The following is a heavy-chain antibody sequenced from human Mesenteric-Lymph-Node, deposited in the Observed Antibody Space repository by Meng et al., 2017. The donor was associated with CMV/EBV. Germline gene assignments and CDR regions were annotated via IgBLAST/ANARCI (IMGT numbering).Heavy chain of an antibody. J-gene: IGHJ4*02. Sequence: FTFDGYGMSWGRQAPGKGLEWVSGINWNGGSTGYADSVKGRFTISRDNSKNTLYLQMNSLSAEDTAVYYCAKARIKYSVYDPRIDFDYWGQGTLVTVSS. V-gene: IGHV3-20*03. CDR3: AKARIKYSVYDPRIDFDY. CDR1: FTFDGYG. D-gene: IGHD5/OR15-5a*01. CDR2: INWNGGST.